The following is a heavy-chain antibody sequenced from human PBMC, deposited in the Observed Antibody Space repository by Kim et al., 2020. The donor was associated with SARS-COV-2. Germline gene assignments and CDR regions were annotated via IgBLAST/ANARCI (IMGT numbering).Heavy chain of an antibody. CDR3: AKDLFSWLDVKYYFDY. D-gene: IGHD2-2*03. V-gene: IGHV3-23*01. J-gene: IGHJ4*02. CDR2: ISGGGDKT. CDR1: GFTFSNYA. Sequence: GGSLRLSCAASGFTFSNYAMSWVRQAPGKGLEWVSGISGGGDKTYYADSVKGRFTTSRDNSKNTLYLQLNSLRAEDTAVYYCAKDLFSWLDVKYYFDYWGQGTLVTVSS.